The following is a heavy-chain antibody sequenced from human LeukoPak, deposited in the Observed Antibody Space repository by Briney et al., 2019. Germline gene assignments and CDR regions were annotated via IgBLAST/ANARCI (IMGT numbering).Heavy chain of an antibody. J-gene: IGHJ6*02. CDR3: ARGVGGKPNTRPYYYYGMDV. D-gene: IGHD3-16*01. Sequence: SETLSLTCAVSGGSISSGGYSWRWIRQPPGKGLEWIGEINHSGSTNYNPSLKSRVTISVDTSKNQFSLKLSSVTAADTAVYYCARGVGGKPNTRPYYYYGMDVWGQGTTVTVSS. CDR1: GGSISSGGYS. CDR2: INHSGST. V-gene: IGHV4-34*01.